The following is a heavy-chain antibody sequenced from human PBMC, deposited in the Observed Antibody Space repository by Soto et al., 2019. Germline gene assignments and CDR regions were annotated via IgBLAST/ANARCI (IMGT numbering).Heavy chain of an antibody. D-gene: IGHD3-9*01. CDR2: INPMFNST. CDR1: GGTFDHAA. J-gene: IGHJ4*02. Sequence: QVQLVQSGAEVMKPGSSVKVSCEAPGGTFDHAAITWVRQAPGQGLEWMGGINPMFNSTHYAQKFQGRVTITADAATSTAFMELRRLRSDDTAVYYCARQIFAADYWGQGTLLIVSS. V-gene: IGHV1-69*01. CDR3: ARQIFAADY.